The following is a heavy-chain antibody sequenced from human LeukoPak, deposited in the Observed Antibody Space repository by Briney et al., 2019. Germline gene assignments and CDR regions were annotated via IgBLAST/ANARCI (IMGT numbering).Heavy chain of an antibody. J-gene: IGHJ4*02. V-gene: IGHV3-48*03. D-gene: IGHD7-27*01. CDR2: ISSSGGTI. CDR3: ARIQTGDFDY. CDR1: GFTFSSYE. Sequence: GGSLRLSCAASGFTFSSYEMNWVRQAPGKGLEWVSYISSSGGTIYYADSVKGRFTISRDNAKNSLYLQMNSLRAEDTAVYYCARIQTGDFDYWGQGTLVTVSS.